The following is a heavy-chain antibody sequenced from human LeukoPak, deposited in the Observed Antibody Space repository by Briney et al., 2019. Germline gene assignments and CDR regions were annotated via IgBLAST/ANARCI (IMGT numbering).Heavy chain of an antibody. J-gene: IGHJ6*02. CDR1: GGSISSSSYY. D-gene: IGHD3-3*01. V-gene: IGHV4-39*01. CDR2: IYYSGNT. Sequence: PSETLSLTCTVSGGSISSSSYYWGWIRQPPGKGLEWIGSIYYSGNTYYNPSLKSRVTISVDTSKNQFSLKLSSVTAADTAVYYCARARGRFLEWLPPLYSQRAYYYGMDVWGQGTTVTVSS. CDR3: ARARGRFLEWLPPLYSQRAYYYGMDV.